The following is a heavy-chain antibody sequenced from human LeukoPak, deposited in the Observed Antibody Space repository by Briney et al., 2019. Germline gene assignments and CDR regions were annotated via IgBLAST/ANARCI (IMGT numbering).Heavy chain of an antibody. CDR3: ASRPDQHLLYYFDY. V-gene: IGHV1-2*02. CDR1: GYTFTSYY. D-gene: IGHD2-15*01. J-gene: IGHJ4*02. Sequence: ASVKVSCKASGYTFTSYYMHWVRQAPGQGLEWMGWINPNSGGTKYAQKFQGRVIMTSDASISTAYMELSSLRSDDTAVYYCASRPDQHLLYYFDYWGQGALVTVSS. CDR2: INPNSGGT.